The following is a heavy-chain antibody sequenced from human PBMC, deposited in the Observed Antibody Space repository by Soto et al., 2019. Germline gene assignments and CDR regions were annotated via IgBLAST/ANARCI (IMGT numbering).Heavy chain of an antibody. D-gene: IGHD3-22*01. J-gene: IGHJ6*02. V-gene: IGHV3-53*01. Sequence: EVQLVESGGGLMQPGGSLRLSCAASGFTVSSNYMSWVRQAPGKGLEWVSVIYSGGSTYYADSVKGRFTISRDNSKNTLYLQMNSLRAADTAVYYCARDRGYYYYGMDVCGQGTTVTVSS. CDR3: ARDRGYYYYGMDV. CDR2: IYSGGST. CDR1: GFTVSSNY.